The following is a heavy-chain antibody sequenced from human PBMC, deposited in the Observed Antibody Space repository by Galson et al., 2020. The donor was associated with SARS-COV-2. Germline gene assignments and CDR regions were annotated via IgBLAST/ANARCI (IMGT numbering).Heavy chain of an antibody. CDR1: GLTFTSYR. J-gene: IGHJ3*02. V-gene: IGHV3-23*01. CDR3: ATRHSGGAFHI. D-gene: IGHD2-15*01. Sequence: GGSLRPSCEGPGLTFTSYRMSWVRQPPGKGLEWVSAIISSGDITNYADSVKGRFTISRDNSKNTLYLQMNSLRAEDTAVYYCATRHSGGAFHIWGQGTMVTVSS. CDR2: IISSGDIT.